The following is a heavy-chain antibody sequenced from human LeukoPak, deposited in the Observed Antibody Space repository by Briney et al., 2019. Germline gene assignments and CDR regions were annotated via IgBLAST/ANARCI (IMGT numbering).Heavy chain of an antibody. CDR3: AKDRGWLLPFDY. Sequence: GGSLRLSGAASGFTFSSYGMHWGRQAPGKGLEGVAFIRYDGSNKYYADSVKGRFTTSRDNSKNTLYLQMNSLRAEDTAVYYCAKDRGWLLPFDYWGQGTLVTVSS. D-gene: IGHD5-24*01. J-gene: IGHJ4*02. V-gene: IGHV3-30*02. CDR2: IRYDGSNK. CDR1: GFTFSSYG.